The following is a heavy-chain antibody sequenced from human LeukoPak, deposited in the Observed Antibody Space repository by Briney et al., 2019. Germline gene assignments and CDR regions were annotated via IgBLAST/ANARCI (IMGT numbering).Heavy chain of an antibody. CDR3: ARIYGDYVLFAFDI. CDR2: IKQDGSEK. Sequence: GGSLRLSCAASGFTFSSYLMSWVRQAPGKGLEWVANIKQDGSEKYYVDSVKGRFTISRDNAKNSLYLQMNSLRAEDTAVYYCARIYGDYVLFAFDIWGPGKMVTVSS. D-gene: IGHD4-17*01. CDR1: GFTFSSYL. J-gene: IGHJ3*02. V-gene: IGHV3-7*01.